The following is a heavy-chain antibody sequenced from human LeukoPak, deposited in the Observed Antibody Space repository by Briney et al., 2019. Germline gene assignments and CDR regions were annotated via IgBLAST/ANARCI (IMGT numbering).Heavy chain of an antibody. CDR3: ARSASYYLDC. CDR2: INHSGST. CDR1: GGSFSGYY. Sequence: SETLSLTCAVYGGSFSGYYWSWLRQPPGKGLEWIVEINHSGSTNYNPSLKSRVTISEDTSKNQYSLKLSYVTAADTAVYYCARSASYYLDCWRQGTQVTVSS. V-gene: IGHV4-34*01. J-gene: IGHJ4*02.